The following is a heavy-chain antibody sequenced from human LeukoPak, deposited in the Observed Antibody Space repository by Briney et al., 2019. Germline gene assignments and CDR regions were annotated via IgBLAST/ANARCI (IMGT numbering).Heavy chain of an antibody. J-gene: IGHJ6*02. Sequence: GGSLRLSCAASGFTFGSYWMHWVRQAPGKGLVWVSRINRDGSSTSYADSVKGRFTISRDNAKNTLYLQMNSLRAEDTAVYYRARDQYYDFWSGYYSNGMDVWGQGTTVTVSS. CDR1: GFTFGSYW. CDR3: ARDQYYDFWSGYYSNGMDV. D-gene: IGHD3-3*01. CDR2: INRDGSST. V-gene: IGHV3-74*01.